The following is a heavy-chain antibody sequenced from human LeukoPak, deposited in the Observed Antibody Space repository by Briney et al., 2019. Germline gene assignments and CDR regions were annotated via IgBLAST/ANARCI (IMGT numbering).Heavy chain of an antibody. CDR3: ARYCSSVSCNNYFGMDV. D-gene: IGHD2-2*01. V-gene: IGHV3-48*04. CDR1: GFTFSSYT. Sequence: PGGSLRLSCAASGFTFSSYTMNWVRQAPGKGLEWVSYISSRSTTINHADSVKGRFTISRDNAKNSLYLQMNSLRADDTAVYYCARYCSSVSCNNYFGMDVWGQGTTVTVSS. J-gene: IGHJ6*02. CDR2: ISSRSTTI.